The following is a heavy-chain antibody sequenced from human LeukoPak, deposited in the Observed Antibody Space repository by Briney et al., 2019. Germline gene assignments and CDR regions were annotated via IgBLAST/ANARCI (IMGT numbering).Heavy chain of an antibody. J-gene: IGHJ4*02. CDR1: GYAISSGYY. D-gene: IGHD6-6*01. Sequence: SETLSLTCTVSGYAISSGYYWGWIRQSPGKGLEWIGRIYTSGSTNYNPSLKSRVTMSVDTSKNQFSLKLSSVTAADTAVYYCARGIAARRGAFDYWGQGTLVTVSS. V-gene: IGHV4-38-2*02. CDR2: IYTSGST. CDR3: ARGIAARRGAFDY.